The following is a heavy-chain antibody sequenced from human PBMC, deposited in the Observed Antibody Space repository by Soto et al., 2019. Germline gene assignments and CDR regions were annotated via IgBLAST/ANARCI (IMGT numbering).Heavy chain of an antibody. CDR3: ARESSYGLGY. D-gene: IGHD5-18*01. Sequence: QVQLVQSGAEVKKPGASVKVSCKASGYTFTSYDINWVRQATGQGLEWMGWMNPNTGNTAYAQKCQSRLTMTRNTPISTAYMELRSLRSEDTAVYCCARESSYGLGYWGQGTLVTVSS. V-gene: IGHV1-8*01. J-gene: IGHJ4*02. CDR2: MNPNTGNT. CDR1: GYTFTSYD.